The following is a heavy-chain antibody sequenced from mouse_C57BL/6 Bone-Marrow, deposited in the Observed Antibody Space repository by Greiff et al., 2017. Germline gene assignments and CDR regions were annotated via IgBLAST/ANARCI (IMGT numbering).Heavy chain of an antibody. CDR3: ARRDDYDVPY. J-gene: IGHJ3*01. Sequence: EVQLQQSGPELVKPGASVKISCKASGYTFTDYYMNWVKQSHGKSLEWIGDINPNNGGTSYNQKFKGKATLTVDKSSSTAYMELRSLTSEDSAVYYCARRDDYDVPYWGQGTLVTVSA. CDR2: INPNNGGT. CDR1: GYTFTDYY. D-gene: IGHD2-4*01. V-gene: IGHV1-26*01.